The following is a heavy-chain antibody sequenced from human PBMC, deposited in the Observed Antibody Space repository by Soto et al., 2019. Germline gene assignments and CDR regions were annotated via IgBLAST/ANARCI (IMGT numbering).Heavy chain of an antibody. D-gene: IGHD2-8*01. CDR1: GFTFSSYS. CDR2: ISSSSSYI. V-gene: IGHV3-21*01. J-gene: IGHJ2*01. CDR3: ARPLSVLIPDWYFDL. Sequence: EVQLVESGGGLVKPGGSLRLSCAASGFTFSSYSMNWVRQAPGKGLEWVSSISSSSSYIYYADSVKGRFTISRDNAKNSLYLQMNSLRAEDTAVYYCARPLSVLIPDWYFDLWDRGTLVTVSS.